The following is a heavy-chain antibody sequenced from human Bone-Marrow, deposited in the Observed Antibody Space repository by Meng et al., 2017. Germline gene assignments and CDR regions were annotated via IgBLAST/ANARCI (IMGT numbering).Heavy chain of an antibody. CDR3: ARSIVGAEYYYYGMDV. J-gene: IGHJ6*02. CDR1: GGTFSSYA. D-gene: IGHD1-26*01. Sequence: SVKVSCKASGGTFSSYAISWVRQAPGQGLEWMGGIIPIFGTANYAQKFQGRVTITADESTSTAYMELSSLRSEDTAVYYCARSIVGAEYYYYGMDVWGQATTVTVSS. CDR2: IIPIFGTA. V-gene: IGHV1-69*13.